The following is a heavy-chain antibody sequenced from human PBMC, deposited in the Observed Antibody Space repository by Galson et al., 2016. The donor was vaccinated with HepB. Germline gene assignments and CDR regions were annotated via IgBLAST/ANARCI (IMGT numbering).Heavy chain of an antibody. CDR3: AKAATPVFYYHGMDV. V-gene: IGHV3-23*01. CDR2: IDSSGHST. CDR1: EFTFSSYA. J-gene: IGHJ6*02. Sequence: SLRLSCAASEFTFSSYAMSWVGQAPGKGLEWVSAIDSSGHSTSYTDSVTGRFTISRDNSKNTLYLQMNSLRYEDTAVYYCAKAATPVFYYHGMDVWGQGTTVTVSS.